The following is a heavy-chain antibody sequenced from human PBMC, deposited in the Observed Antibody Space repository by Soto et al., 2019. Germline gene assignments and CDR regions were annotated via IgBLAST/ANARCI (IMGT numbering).Heavy chain of an antibody. V-gene: IGHV4-31*03. J-gene: IGHJ4*02. D-gene: IGHD5-12*01. Sequence: SETLSLTCTVSGGSISSGGYYWSWMRQQPGKGLEWIGYIYYSGSTYYNPSLKSRVTISVDTSKNQFSLKLSSVTAADTAVYYCARGAVDIVATIYFDYWGQGTLVTVSS. CDR1: GGSISSGGYY. CDR2: IYYSGST. CDR3: ARGAVDIVATIYFDY.